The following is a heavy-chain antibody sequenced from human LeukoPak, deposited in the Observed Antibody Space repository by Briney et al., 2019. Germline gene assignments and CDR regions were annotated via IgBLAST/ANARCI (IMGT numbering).Heavy chain of an antibody. J-gene: IGHJ6*03. CDR1: GGSISRSSYY. Sequence: SETLSLTCTVSGGSISRSSYYWGWIRQPPGKGLEWIGSIYYSGSTYYNPSLKSRVTISVDTSKNQFSLKLSSVTAADTAVYYCARDDYSNQKASEYYMDVWGKGTTVTVSS. V-gene: IGHV4-39*07. D-gene: IGHD4-11*01. CDR3: ARDDYSNQKASEYYMDV. CDR2: IYYSGST.